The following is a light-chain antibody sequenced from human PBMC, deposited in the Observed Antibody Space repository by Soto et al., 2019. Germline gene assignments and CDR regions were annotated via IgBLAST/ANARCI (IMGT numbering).Light chain of an antibody. CDR1: RTIIGY. V-gene: IGKV1-39*01. CDR2: AAS. CDR3: QQSYSTGYT. J-gene: IGKJ2*01. Sequence: DIQMTQPPSSLSASVGDRVTITCRASRTIIGYLNWYQLKPGKAPKLLIYAASSLHSGVPSRFSGSGSGTDFTLTISGLLREDFATYYGQQSYSTGYTFGQGTKVEIK.